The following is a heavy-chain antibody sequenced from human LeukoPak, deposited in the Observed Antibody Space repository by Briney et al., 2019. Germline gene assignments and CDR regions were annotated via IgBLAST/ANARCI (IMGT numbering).Heavy chain of an antibody. CDR2: IYYSGST. Sequence: PSQTLSLTCTVSGGSISSGGYYWSWIRQPPGKGLEWIGYIYYSGSTYYNPSLKSRVTISVDTSKNQFSLKLSSVTAADTAVCYCARDWEMATRFDYWGQGTLVTVSS. V-gene: IGHV4-30-4*01. J-gene: IGHJ4*02. D-gene: IGHD5-24*01. CDR3: ARDWEMATRFDY. CDR1: GGSISSGGYY.